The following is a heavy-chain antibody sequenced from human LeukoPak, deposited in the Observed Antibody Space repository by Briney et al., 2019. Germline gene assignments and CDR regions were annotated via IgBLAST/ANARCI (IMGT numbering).Heavy chain of an antibody. CDR3: VRGVGGSSYLDY. Sequence: PGGSLRLSCEASGFTLSSHWMHWVRQPPGKGLVWVSRIKTDGSWTNDADSVKGRFTISRDNAENTLYLQMNSLRVEDTAVYYCVRGVGGSSYLDYWGQGALVTVSS. CDR1: GFTLSSHW. J-gene: IGHJ4*02. V-gene: IGHV3-74*01. CDR2: IKTDGSWT. D-gene: IGHD3-16*01.